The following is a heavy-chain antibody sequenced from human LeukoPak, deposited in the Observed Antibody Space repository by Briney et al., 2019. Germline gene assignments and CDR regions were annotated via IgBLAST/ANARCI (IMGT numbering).Heavy chain of an antibody. Sequence: SETLSLTCTVSGGSISRSRYYWDWTRQPPGKGLEWIGRIYYSGSIYYNPSLKSRLTISVDKSKNQCSLELSSVTAADTAVYYCARQGFYDFWSGQHDYWGQGTLVTVSS. J-gene: IGHJ4*02. CDR1: GGSISRSRYY. CDR3: ARQGFYDFWSGQHDY. CDR2: IYYSGSI. V-gene: IGHV4-39*01. D-gene: IGHD3-3*01.